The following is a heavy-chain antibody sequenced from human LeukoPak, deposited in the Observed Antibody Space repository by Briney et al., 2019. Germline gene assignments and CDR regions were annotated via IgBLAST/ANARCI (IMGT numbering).Heavy chain of an antibody. D-gene: IGHD3-3*01. CDR2: IYYSGST. CDR3: ARSYPGYYDFWSGGAFDI. V-gene: IGHV4-30-4*01. J-gene: IGHJ3*02. Sequence: PSETLSLTCTVSGASISSGDYLWSWIRQPPGMVLEWIGNIYYSGSTNYNASLKSRVTISIDTSKNQFSLNLSTVTAADTAVYYCARSYPGYYDFWSGGAFDIWGQGTMVTVSS. CDR1: GASISSGDYL.